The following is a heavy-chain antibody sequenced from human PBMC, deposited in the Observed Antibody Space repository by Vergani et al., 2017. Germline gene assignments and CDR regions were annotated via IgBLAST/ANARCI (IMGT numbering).Heavy chain of an antibody. V-gene: IGHV7-4-1*02. J-gene: IGHJ6*02. Sequence: QVQLLQSGSELKKPGASVRISCEASGYTFTNYHLIWVRQAPGQGLEFMGWINTNSGNPTYAPGFTGRFVFSLDTSVSTAYLQISGLKAEDSAVYSCARGRQWRLTEYLYGMDVWGQGTTVTVSS. CDR1: GYTFTNYH. D-gene: IGHD6-19*01. CDR3: ARGRQWRLTEYLYGMDV. CDR2: INTNSGNP.